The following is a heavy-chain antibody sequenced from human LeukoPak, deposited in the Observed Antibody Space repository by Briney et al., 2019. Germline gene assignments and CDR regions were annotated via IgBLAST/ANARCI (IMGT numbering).Heavy chain of an antibody. V-gene: IGHV3-33*01. CDR2: IWYDGSNK. D-gene: IGHD1-26*01. Sequence: GGSLRLSCAASGFTFSSYGMHRVRQAPGKGLEGVAVIWYDGSNKYYADSVKGRFTISRDNSKNTLYLQMNSLRAEDSAVYYCARSSGSYYDGPDYWGQGTLVTVSS. J-gene: IGHJ4*02. CDR1: GFTFSSYG. CDR3: ARSSGSYYDGPDY.